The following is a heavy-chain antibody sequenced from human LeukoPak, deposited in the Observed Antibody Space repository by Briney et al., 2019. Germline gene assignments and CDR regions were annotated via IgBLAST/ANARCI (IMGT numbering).Heavy chain of an antibody. CDR1: GYTLTRYF. J-gene: IGHJ5*02. V-gene: IGHV1-46*01. CDR3: ARDSSSWYGGAWFDP. Sequence: ASVKVSCKASGYTLTRYFIHWVRQAPGQGLEWMGIINPNGGSTSYPQKFQGRVTMTRDTSISTAYMELSRLRSDDTAVYYCARDSSSWYGGAWFDPWGQGTLVTVSS. CDR2: INPNGGST. D-gene: IGHD6-13*01.